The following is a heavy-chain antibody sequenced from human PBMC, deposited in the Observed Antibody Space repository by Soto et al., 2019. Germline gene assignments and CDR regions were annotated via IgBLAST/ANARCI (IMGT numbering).Heavy chain of an antibody. J-gene: IGHJ4*02. CDR1: GYTFSDYY. CDR2: INPNSGGT. CDR3: ARRSSGWSDY. Sequence: ASLKVSCKASGYTFSDYYIHWVRQAPGQGLEWMGWINPNSGGTNFAQKFQGRVTMTTDTSISTAYMELTSLTSDDTAIYYCARRSSGWSDYWGQGTLVTVSS. V-gene: IGHV1-2*02. D-gene: IGHD6-19*01.